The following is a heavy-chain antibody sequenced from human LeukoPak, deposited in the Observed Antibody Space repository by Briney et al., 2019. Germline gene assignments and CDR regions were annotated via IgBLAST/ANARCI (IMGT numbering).Heavy chain of an antibody. CDR1: GYTFTSYY. V-gene: IGHV1-46*01. CDR3: ARENGSTNWFDP. Sequence: GSVKVSCKASGYTFTSYYMHWVRLAPGQGLEWMGIINPSGGSTSYAQKFQGRVTMTRDTSTSTVYMELSSLRSEDTAVYYCARENGSTNWFDPWGQGTLITVSS. D-gene: IGHD6-13*01. CDR2: INPSGGST. J-gene: IGHJ5*02.